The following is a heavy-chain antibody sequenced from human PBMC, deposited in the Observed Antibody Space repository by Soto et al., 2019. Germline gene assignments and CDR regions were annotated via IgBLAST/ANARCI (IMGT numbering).Heavy chain of an antibody. CDR3: AGGTYYYDSSGYYYPFDY. CDR1: GGTFSSYA. V-gene: IGHV1-69*13. D-gene: IGHD3-22*01. J-gene: IGHJ4*02. Sequence: SVKVSCKASGGTFSSYAISWVRQAPGQGLEWMGGITPIFGTANYAQKFQGRVTITADESTSTAYMELSSLRSEDTAVYYCAGGTYYYDSSGYYYPFDYWGQGTLVTVSS. CDR2: ITPIFGTA.